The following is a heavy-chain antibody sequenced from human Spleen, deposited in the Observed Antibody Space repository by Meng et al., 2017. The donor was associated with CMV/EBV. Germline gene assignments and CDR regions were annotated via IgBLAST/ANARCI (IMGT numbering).Heavy chain of an antibody. CDR3: VPWRVVSSNRFDP. D-gene: IGHD3-22*01. CDR2: INPTGGGST. V-gene: IGHV1-46*01. J-gene: IGHJ5*02. Sequence: ASVKVSCKASGFTFASFHLHWVRQAPGQGLEWLGMINPTGGGSTAYAQKFEGRVTMIRDTSTSTVYREMNNLRSEDTDVYYCVPWRVVSSNRFDPWGQGTLVTVSS. CDR1: GFTFASFH.